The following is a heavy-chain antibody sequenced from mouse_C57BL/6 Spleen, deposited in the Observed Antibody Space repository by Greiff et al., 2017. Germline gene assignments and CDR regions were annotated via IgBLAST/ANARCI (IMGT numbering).Heavy chain of an antibody. V-gene: IGHV1-64*01. D-gene: IGHD1-1*01. CDR2: IHPNSGST. Sequence: QVQLQQPGAELVKPGASVKLSCKASGYTFTSYWMHWVKQRPGQGLEWIGMIHPNSGSTNYNEKFKSKATLTVDKSSSTAYMQLSSLTSEDSAVYCCARGDYYGSSSLGYFDVWGTGTTVTVSS. J-gene: IGHJ1*03. CDR3: ARGDYYGSSSLGYFDV. CDR1: GYTFTSYW.